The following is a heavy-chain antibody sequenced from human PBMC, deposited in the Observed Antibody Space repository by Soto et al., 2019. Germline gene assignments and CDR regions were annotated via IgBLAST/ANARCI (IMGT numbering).Heavy chain of an antibody. CDR1: GYTFTRYY. CDR2: INPSGGST. CDR3: AREFTMVRGVKTAYYYYYGMDV. J-gene: IGHJ6*02. Sequence: ASVKVSFKASGYTFTRYYMHWLRQAPGQGLEWMGIINPSGGSTSYAQKFQGRVTMTRDTSTSTVYMELSSLRSEDTAVYYCAREFTMVRGVKTAYYYYYGMDVWGQGTTVTVSS. V-gene: IGHV1-46*01. D-gene: IGHD3-10*01.